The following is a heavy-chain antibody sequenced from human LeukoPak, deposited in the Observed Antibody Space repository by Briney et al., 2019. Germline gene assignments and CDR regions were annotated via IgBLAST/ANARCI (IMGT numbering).Heavy chain of an antibody. CDR3: ARDEARTGYIHY. CDR2: IYYSGST. V-gene: IGHV4-39*07. J-gene: IGHJ4*02. Sequence: SETLSLTCTVSGGSISSSSYYWGWIRQPPGKGLEWIGSIYYSGSTSYNPSLKSRVTMSLDTSKNQLSLRLTSVTAADTAVYYCARDEARTGYIHYWGQGTLITVSS. D-gene: IGHD3-9*01. CDR1: GGSISSSSYY.